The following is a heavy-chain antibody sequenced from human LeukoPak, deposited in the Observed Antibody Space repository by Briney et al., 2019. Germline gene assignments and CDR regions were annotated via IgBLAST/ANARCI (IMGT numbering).Heavy chain of an antibody. Sequence: PSETLSLTCTVSGGSISSSRYYWGWIRQPPGKGLEWIGSIYYSGTTYYNPSLKSRPTILVDTSKNQFSLKLRSVTAADTAVYYCARDCGTIVVVPAANWFDPWGQGTLVTVSS. CDR1: GGSISSSRYY. CDR2: IYYSGTT. CDR3: ARDCGTIVVVPAANWFDP. J-gene: IGHJ5*02. D-gene: IGHD2-2*01. V-gene: IGHV4-39*07.